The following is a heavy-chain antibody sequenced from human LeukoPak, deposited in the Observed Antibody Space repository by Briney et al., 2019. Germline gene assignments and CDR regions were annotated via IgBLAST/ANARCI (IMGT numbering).Heavy chain of an antibody. CDR2: INWNSGNI. CDR3: AKDRSLDGDYVFDD. V-gene: IGHV3-9*01. Sequence: GGSLRLSCAASGFTFDDYAMHWVRQAPGKGLEWVSGINWNSGNIGYADSVKGRFTISRDNAKNSLYLQMNSLRTEDTVLYYCAKDRSLDGDYVFDDWGQGTLVTVSS. CDR1: GFTFDDYA. D-gene: IGHD4-17*01. J-gene: IGHJ4*02.